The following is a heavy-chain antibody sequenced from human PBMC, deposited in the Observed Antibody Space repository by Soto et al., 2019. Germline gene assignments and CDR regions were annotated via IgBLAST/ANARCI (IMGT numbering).Heavy chain of an antibody. Sequence: GASVKVSCKASGYTFTSYDINWVRQATGQGLEWMGWMNPYSGNTGYAQNFQGRVTMTRDTSTTTAYMELSTLRSDDTAIYYCARRVAAATNWGQGTLVTVSS. CDR3: ARRVAAATN. J-gene: IGHJ4*02. CDR1: GYTFTSYD. CDR2: MNPYSGNT. D-gene: IGHD6-13*01. V-gene: IGHV1-8*01.